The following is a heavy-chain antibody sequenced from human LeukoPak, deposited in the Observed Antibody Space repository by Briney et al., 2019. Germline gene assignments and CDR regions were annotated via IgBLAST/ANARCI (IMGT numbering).Heavy chain of an antibody. Sequence: PGGSLRLSCAASGFTFSSYAMSWVRQAPGKGLEWVSAISGSGGSTYYADSVKGRFTISRDNSKNTLYLQMNSLRAEDTAVYYCAKDLSSQDGYNGPVNWFDPWGQGTLVTVSS. CDR1: GFTFSSYA. D-gene: IGHD5-24*01. CDR3: AKDLSSQDGYNGPVNWFDP. CDR2: ISGSGGST. V-gene: IGHV3-23*01. J-gene: IGHJ5*02.